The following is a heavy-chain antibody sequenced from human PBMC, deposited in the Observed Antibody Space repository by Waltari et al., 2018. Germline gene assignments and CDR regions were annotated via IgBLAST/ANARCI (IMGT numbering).Heavy chain of an antibody. CDR2: ISSSGTT. J-gene: IGHJ3*02. CDR3: ARDRYCSGGSCYGGGGAFDI. V-gene: IGHV4-59*01. CDR1: GGSISSYY. Sequence: QVQLQESGPGLVKPSETLSLTCTVSGGSISSYYWSWIRQPPGKGLVWIGDISSSGTTNNHPALKSRVTISVDTSKNQFALKLSSVTAADTAVYYCARDRYCSGGSCYGGGGAFDIWGQGTMVTVSS. D-gene: IGHD2-15*01.